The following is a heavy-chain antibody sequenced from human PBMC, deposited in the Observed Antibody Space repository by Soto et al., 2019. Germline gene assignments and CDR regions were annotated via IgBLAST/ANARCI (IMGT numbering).Heavy chain of an antibody. D-gene: IGHD6-6*01. CDR2: INAGNGNT. V-gene: IGHV1-3*01. J-gene: IGHJ6*03. Sequence: ASVKVSCKASGYTFTSYAMHWVRQAPGQRLEWMGWINAGNGNTKYSQKFQGRVTITRDTSASTAFMGLSSLRSEDTAVYYCARFPGSSSSAASHTYPLRKWYYMDVWGKGTTVTVSS. CDR1: GYTFTSYA. CDR3: ARFPGSSSSAASHTYPLRKWYYMDV.